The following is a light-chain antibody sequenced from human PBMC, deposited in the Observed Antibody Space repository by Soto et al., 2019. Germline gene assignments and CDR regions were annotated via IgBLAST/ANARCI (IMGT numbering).Light chain of an antibody. CDR1: QSIRSR. V-gene: IGKV1-39*01. Sequence: DIQMTQSPSSLSASVGDTVTITCRASQSIRSRLNWYQQKPGKAPNLLIYAATRLESGVPSRFSGGGSGTDFTLTGSSLQPEDLATYYCQQSYTTPLTFGHGTKVEIK. J-gene: IGKJ1*01. CDR2: AAT. CDR3: QQSYTTPLT.